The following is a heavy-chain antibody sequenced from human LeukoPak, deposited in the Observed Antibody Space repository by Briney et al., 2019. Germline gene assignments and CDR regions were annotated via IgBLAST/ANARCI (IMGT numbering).Heavy chain of an antibody. V-gene: IGHV3-23*01. Sequence: GGSLRLSCAASGFTLSSYWMSWVRQAPGKGLEWVSTISGSGGSTYYADSVKGRFTISRDNSKNTLYLQMNSLRAEDTAVYYCAKGYYYDISGYFIADYWGQGTLVTVSS. CDR2: ISGSGGST. D-gene: IGHD3-22*01. CDR1: GFTLSSYW. CDR3: AKGYYYDISGYFIADY. J-gene: IGHJ4*02.